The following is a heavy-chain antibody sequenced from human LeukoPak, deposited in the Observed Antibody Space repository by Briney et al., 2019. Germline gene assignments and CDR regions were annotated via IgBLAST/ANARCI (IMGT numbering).Heavy chain of an antibody. Sequence: ASVKVSCKASGYTFTSYYIHWVRQAPGQGLEWMGWINPDSGGTNYAQQFQGRVTMTRDTSISTAYMDLSRLRSDDTAMYYCVREARAGNWFDPRGQGTLVIVSS. CDR1: GYTFTSYY. CDR2: INPDSGGT. V-gene: IGHV1-2*02. CDR3: VREARAGNWFDP. J-gene: IGHJ5*02.